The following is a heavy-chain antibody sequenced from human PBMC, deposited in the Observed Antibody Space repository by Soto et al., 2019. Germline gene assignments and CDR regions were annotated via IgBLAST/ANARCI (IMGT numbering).Heavy chain of an antibody. D-gene: IGHD2-15*01. Sequence: QLQLQESGPGLVKPSETLSLTCTVSGGSISSSSYYWGWIRQPPGKVLEWIGSIYYSGSTYYNPYLKSRVTISVDTSKNQFSLKLSSVTAADTAVYYCARHTPAISISDHWGQGTLVTVSS. CDR1: GGSISSSSYY. CDR3: ARHTPAISISDH. V-gene: IGHV4-39*01. CDR2: IYYSGST. J-gene: IGHJ4*02.